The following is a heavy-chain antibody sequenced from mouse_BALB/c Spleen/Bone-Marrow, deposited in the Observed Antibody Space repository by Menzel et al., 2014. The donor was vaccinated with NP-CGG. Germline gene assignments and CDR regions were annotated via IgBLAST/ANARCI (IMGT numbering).Heavy chain of an antibody. CDR2: ISSGSSTI. CDR3: ARAGMDY. D-gene: IGHD3-3*01. V-gene: IGHV5-17*02. Sequence: EVKLMESGGGLVQPGGSRKLSCAASGFTSSSFGMHWVRQAPEKGLEWVAYISSGSSTIYYADTVKGRFTISRDNPKNTLFLQMTSLRSEDTAMYYCARAGMDYWGQGTSVTVSS. J-gene: IGHJ4*01. CDR1: GFTSSSFG.